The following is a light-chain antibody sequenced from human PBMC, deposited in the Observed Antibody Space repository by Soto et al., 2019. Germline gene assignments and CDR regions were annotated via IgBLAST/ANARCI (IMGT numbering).Light chain of an antibody. Sequence: DIVMTQSPDSLAVSLGERATINCKSSQSVLYSSKNKNSLVWYQQKPGQPPKLLIYWASTRESGVPDRFSGSGSGTDFTLPISSLQAEDVAVYYCQQHYSDPLTFGGGTKVEIK. J-gene: IGKJ4*01. CDR1: QSVLYSSKNKNS. CDR2: WAS. V-gene: IGKV4-1*01. CDR3: QQHYSDPLT.